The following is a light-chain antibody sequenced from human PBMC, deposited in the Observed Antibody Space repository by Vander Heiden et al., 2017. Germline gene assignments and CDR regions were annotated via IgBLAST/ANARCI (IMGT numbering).Light chain of an antibody. CDR2: KAS. Sequence: DIQMTPSPSTLSASVGDRVTITCRASQSISSWLAWYQQKPGKAPKLLIYKASSLESGVPSRFSGSGSGTEFTLTISSLQPDDFATYYCQQYNSYSFTFGPGTKVDIK. CDR3: QQYNSYSFT. J-gene: IGKJ3*01. CDR1: QSISSW. V-gene: IGKV1-5*03.